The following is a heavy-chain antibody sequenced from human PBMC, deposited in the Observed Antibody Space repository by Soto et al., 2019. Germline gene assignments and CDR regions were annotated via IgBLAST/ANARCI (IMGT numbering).Heavy chain of an antibody. CDR1: GFTFSSYG. CDR2: ISYDGSNK. D-gene: IGHD5-12*01. J-gene: IGHJ4*02. V-gene: IGHV3-30*18. Sequence: PGGSLRLSCAASGFTFSSYGMHWVRQAPGKGLEWVAVISYDGSNKYYADSVKGRFTISRDNSKNTLYLQMNSLRAEDTAVYYCAKDRGDGYPSGSGGYFDYWGQGTLVTVSS. CDR3: AKDRGDGYPSGSGGYFDY.